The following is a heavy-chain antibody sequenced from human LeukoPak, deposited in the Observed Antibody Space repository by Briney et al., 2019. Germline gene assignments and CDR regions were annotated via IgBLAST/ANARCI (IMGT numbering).Heavy chain of an antibody. V-gene: IGHV4-39*01. D-gene: IGHD3-22*01. CDR1: SGSISSSNYY. J-gene: IGHJ5*02. CDR3: ARHNIFYDSSGYQNWFDP. Sequence: NPSETLSLTCSVSSGSISSSNYYWGWIRQPPGKGLEWIASIYSSGSTYYNPSLKSRVTISVDTSKNQFSLKLSSVTAADTAVYYCARHNIFYDSSGYQNWFDPWGQGTQVTVSS. CDR2: IYSSGST.